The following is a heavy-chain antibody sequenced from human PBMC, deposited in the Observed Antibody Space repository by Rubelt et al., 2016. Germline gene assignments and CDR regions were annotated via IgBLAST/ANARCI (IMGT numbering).Heavy chain of an antibody. D-gene: IGHD3-3*01. CDR3: ARVPGLEWLLSQDY. Sequence: GLEWVSVITVGGTTTYYADSVKGRFTISRDDYKNTLHLEMNSLRAEDTAVYYCARVPGLEWLLSQDYWGQGTLVTVSS. V-gene: IGHV3-23*01. J-gene: IGHJ4*02. CDR2: ITVGGTTT.